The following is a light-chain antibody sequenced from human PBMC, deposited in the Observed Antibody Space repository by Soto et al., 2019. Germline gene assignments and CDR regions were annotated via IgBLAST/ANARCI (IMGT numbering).Light chain of an antibody. CDR1: SSNIGAGYN. J-gene: IGLJ3*02. CDR2: GNS. Sequence: QSVLTQPPSVSXAPGQXVTIXCTGSSSNIGAGYNVHWYQQLPGTAPKLLIYGNSNRPSGVPDRFSGSKSGTSASLAITGLQAEDEADYYCQSYDSSLSGWVFGGGTKVTVL. CDR3: QSYDSSLSGWV. V-gene: IGLV1-40*01.